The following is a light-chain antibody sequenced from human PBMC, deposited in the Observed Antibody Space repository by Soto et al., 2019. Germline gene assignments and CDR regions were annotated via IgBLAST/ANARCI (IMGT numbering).Light chain of an antibody. V-gene: IGLV2-14*01. CDR2: EVR. Sequence: QSALTQPASVSGSPGQSITISCTGTSSDVGGYDCVSWYQQHPGKAPKLMIFEVRNRPSGVSNRFSASKSGNTASLTISDLQAEDEADYHCSSYTSSSTLVFGGGTKLTVL. J-gene: IGLJ3*02. CDR1: SSDVGGYDC. CDR3: SSYTSSSTLV.